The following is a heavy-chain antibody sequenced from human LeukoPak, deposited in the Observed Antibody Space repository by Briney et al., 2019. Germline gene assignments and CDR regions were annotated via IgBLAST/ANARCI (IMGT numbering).Heavy chain of an antibody. V-gene: IGHV3-23*01. CDR1: GFTFSSFA. Sequence: PGGSLRLSCAASGFTFSSFAMSWVRQAPGKGLEWVSTITGSGDSTYSADSVKGWFTISRDDSKNTLYLQMNSLRAEDTAVYYCAKDRGGWFGEFGTSWGQGTLVTVSS. CDR2: ITGSGDST. D-gene: IGHD3-10*01. J-gene: IGHJ5*02. CDR3: AKDRGGWFGEFGTS.